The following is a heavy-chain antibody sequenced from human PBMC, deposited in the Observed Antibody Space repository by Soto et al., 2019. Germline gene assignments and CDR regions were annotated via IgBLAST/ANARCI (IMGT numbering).Heavy chain of an antibody. CDR1: GYTFTNYG. V-gene: IGHV1-18*04. D-gene: IGHD3-16*02. CDR2: ISTNSGHT. Sequence: QVQLVQSGTEVKKPGASVKVSCKASGYTFTNYGITWVRQAPGQGLEWMGWISTNSGHTDYAQKFRGRVTMTTDRSTTTAYMDLRSRRDDDTAVYYCAIEEYRQVDHWGQGTLVTVSS. J-gene: IGHJ5*02. CDR3: AIEEYRQVDH.